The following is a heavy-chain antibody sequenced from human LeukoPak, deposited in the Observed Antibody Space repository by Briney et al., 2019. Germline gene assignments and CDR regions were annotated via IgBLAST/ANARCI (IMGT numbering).Heavy chain of an antibody. D-gene: IGHD3-22*01. CDR1: GFTFSGYA. CDR3: AGYMIVVVTTVAPPDY. V-gene: IGHV3-23*01. Sequence: GGSLRLSCAASGFTFSGYAMSWVRQAPGKGLEWVSAISGSGGSTYYADSVKGRFTISRDNFKNTLYLQMNSLRAEDTAVYYCAGYMIVVVTTVAPPDYWGQGTLVTVSS. CDR2: ISGSGGST. J-gene: IGHJ4*02.